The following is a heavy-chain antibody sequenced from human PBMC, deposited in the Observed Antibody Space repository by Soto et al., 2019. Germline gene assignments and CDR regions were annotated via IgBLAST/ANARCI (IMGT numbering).Heavy chain of an antibody. CDR1: GGAFSTSS. Sequence: QVQLVQSGAEVKKPGSSVKVSCKAAGGAFSTSSINWVRQAPGQQPEWMGNILPILGTADYAQKFQDRVTITADKSTNTAYMVLRSLVSEHTAVYFGASGHEYGVNSDAFDMWGQGTVVAVSS. CDR2: ILPILGTA. J-gene: IGHJ3*02. V-gene: IGHV1-69*14. D-gene: IGHD4-17*01. CDR3: ASGHEYGVNSDAFDM.